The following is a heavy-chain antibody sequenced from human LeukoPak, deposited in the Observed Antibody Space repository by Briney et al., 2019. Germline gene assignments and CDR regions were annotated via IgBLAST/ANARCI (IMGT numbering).Heavy chain of an antibody. J-gene: IGHJ4*02. V-gene: IGHV4-38-2*02. D-gene: IGHD4-17*01. CDR2: IYHSGST. CDR1: GYSISSGYY. Sequence: SETLSLTCTVSGYSISSGYYWGWIRQPPGKGLEWIGSIYHSGSTYYNPSLKSRVTISVDTSKNQFSLKLSSVTAADTAVYYCARDSPNYGDSFQDYWGQGTLVTVSS. CDR3: ARDSPNYGDSFQDY.